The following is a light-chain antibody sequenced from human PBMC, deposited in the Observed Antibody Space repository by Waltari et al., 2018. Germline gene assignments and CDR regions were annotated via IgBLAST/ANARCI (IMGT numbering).Light chain of an antibody. V-gene: IGLV3-25*03. J-gene: IGLJ1*01. CDR3: QSTDTNSGTRV. CDR2: KDI. CDR1: VLPRQY. Sequence: SYGLTQPPSVSVSPGQTAKINCSGDVLPRQYAAWYRQRPGQAPIMLIYKDIERPPGIPERCSGSSAGTTVTLTISGVQAEDDGDYFCQSTDTNSGTRVFGSGTKVNVL.